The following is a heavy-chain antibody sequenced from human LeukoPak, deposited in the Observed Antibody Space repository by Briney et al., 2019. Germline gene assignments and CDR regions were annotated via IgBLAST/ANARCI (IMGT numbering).Heavy chain of an antibody. CDR1: GFTFSSYA. Sequence: GSLRLSCAASGFTFSSYAMSWIRQPPGKGLEWIGYIYYSGSTNYNPSLKSRVTISVDTSKNQFSLKLSSVTAADTAVYYCARDPIAAAGQRVSHYYYGMDVWGQGTTVTVSS. CDR3: ARDPIAAAGQRVSHYYYGMDV. D-gene: IGHD6-13*01. CDR2: IYYSGST. J-gene: IGHJ6*02. V-gene: IGHV4-59*01.